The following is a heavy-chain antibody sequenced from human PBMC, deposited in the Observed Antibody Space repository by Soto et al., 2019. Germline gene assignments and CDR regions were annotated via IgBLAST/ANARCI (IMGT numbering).Heavy chain of an antibody. CDR3: ASCGLLCFGEGHDAFNI. D-gene: IGHD3-10*01. V-gene: IGHV1-18*01. CDR2: ISAYNGNT. Sequence: ASVKVSCKASGYTFTSYGVRWVRQAPGQGLEWMGWISAYNGNTNYAQKLQGRVTMTRNTSISTAYMELRSLRSEDTAVYYCASCGLLCFGEGHDAFNIWGQGTMGTVSS. CDR1: GYTFTSYG. J-gene: IGHJ3*02.